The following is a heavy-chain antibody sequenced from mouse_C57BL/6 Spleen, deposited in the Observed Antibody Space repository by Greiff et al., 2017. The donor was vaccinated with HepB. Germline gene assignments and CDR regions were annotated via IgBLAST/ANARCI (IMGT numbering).Heavy chain of an antibody. V-gene: IGHV1-22*01. CDR1: GYTFTDYN. CDR2: INPNNGGT. D-gene: IGHD2-12*01. Sequence: EVKLQESGPELVKPGASVKMSCKASGYTFTDYNMHWVKQSHGKSLEWIGYINPNNGGTSYNQKFKGKATLTVNKSSSTAYMELRSLTSEDSAVYYCARWRAYYSGMDYWGQGTSVTVSS. CDR3: ARWRAYYSGMDY. J-gene: IGHJ4*01.